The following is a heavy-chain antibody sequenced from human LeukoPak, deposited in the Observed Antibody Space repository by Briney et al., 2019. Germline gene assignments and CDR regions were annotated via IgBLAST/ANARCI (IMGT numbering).Heavy chain of an antibody. D-gene: IGHD1-26*01. Sequence: SVKVSCKASGATFSSYAISWVRRAPGQGLEWMGGVIPILGTTNYAQKFQDRVSITTDESTSTAYLELSSLRSVDTAVYYCARDDASATMGFDSWGQGTLVTVSS. CDR2: VIPILGTT. J-gene: IGHJ4*02. V-gene: IGHV1-69*05. CDR1: GATFSSYA. CDR3: ARDDASATMGFDS.